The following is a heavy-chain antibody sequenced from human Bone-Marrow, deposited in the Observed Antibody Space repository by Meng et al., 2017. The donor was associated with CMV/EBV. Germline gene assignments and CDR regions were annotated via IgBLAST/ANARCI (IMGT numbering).Heavy chain of an antibody. V-gene: IGHV3-21*01. CDR2: ISSSSSYI. CDR3: ARRGILGYYYGMDV. CDR1: GFTFSSYS. J-gene: IGHJ6*02. D-gene: IGHD1-14*01. Sequence: GESLKISCAASGFTFSSYSMNWVRQAPGKGLEWVSSISSSSSYIYYADSVKGRFTISRDNAKNSLYPQMNSLRAEDTAVYYCARRGILGYYYGMDVWGQGTTVTVSS.